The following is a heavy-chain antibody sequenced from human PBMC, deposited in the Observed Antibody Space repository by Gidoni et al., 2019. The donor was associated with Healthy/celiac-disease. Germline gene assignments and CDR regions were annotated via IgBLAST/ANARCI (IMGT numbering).Heavy chain of an antibody. D-gene: IGHD6-13*01. V-gene: IGHV3-48*02. CDR1: GVTVSSYS. CDR3: ATRTTSSSWYLGY. CDR2: ISSSSSTI. Sequence: EVQLVEAGGGLVQPGGFLRRDGAASGVTVSSYSMNWVRQAPGRGLEWVSYISSSSSTIYYADSVKGRFTISRDNAKNSLYLQMNSLRDEDTAVYYCATRTTSSSWYLGYWGQGTLVTVSS. J-gene: IGHJ4*02.